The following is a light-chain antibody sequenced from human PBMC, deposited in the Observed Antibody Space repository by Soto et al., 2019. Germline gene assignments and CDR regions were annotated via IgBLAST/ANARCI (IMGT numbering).Light chain of an antibody. Sequence: DIQMTQSPSTLSASVGDRVTITCRASQSISSWLAWYQQKPGKAPKLLIYDASTMESGVPSRFSGSGSGTEFTLTISSLQPDDFATYYCQQYNEWPPLTFGGGTKVEIK. V-gene: IGKV1-5*01. CDR1: QSISSW. CDR3: QQYNEWPPLT. J-gene: IGKJ4*01. CDR2: DAS.